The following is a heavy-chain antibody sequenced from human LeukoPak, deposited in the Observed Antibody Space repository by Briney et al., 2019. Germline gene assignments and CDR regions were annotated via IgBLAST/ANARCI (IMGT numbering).Heavy chain of an antibody. CDR3: ARSRYCSSTSCYRATRFDY. V-gene: IGHV4-34*01. J-gene: IGHJ4*02. D-gene: IGHD2-2*02. Sequence: SETLSLTCAVYGGSFSGYYWSWIRQPPGKGLEWIGEINHSGSTNYNPSLKSRVTISVDTSKNQFSLKLSSVTAADTAVYYCARSRYCSSTSCYRATRFDYWGQGTLVTVSS. CDR1: GGSFSGYY. CDR2: INHSGST.